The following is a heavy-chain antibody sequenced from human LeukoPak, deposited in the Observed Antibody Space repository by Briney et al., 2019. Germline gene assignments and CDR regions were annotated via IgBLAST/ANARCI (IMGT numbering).Heavy chain of an antibody. CDR1: GFSFSSYT. V-gene: IGHV3-64*01. Sequence: GGSLRLSCAASGFSFSSYTMHWVRQAPGKGLEYDSAISSSGGRTYYVNSVKGRFTISRDNSKNTLYLQMGSLRAEDMAVYYCARRGSYSAEYFQHWGQGTLVTVSS. D-gene: IGHD1-26*01. CDR2: ISSSGGRT. CDR3: ARRGSYSAEYFQH. J-gene: IGHJ1*01.